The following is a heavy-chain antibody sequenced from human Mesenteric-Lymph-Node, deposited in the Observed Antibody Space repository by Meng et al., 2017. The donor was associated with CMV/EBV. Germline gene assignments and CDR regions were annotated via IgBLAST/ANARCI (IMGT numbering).Heavy chain of an antibody. CDR2: MNPDSGNT. V-gene: IGHV1-8*03. J-gene: IGHJ4*02. D-gene: IGHD3-22*01. CDR1: GYTFTTYD. CDR3: ARDRGGNYYDSSGYYYGGVVDY. Sequence: ASVKVSCKASGYTFTTYDINWVRQATGQGLEWMGWMNPDSGNTGYAQKFQGRVAITMNTSISTAYMELSSLRSEDTAVYYCARDRGGNYYDSSGYYYGGVVDYWGQGTLVTVSS.